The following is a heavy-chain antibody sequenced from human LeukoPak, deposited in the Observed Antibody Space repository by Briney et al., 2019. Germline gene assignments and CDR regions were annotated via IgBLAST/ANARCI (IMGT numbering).Heavy chain of an antibody. CDR2: ISGSGGGT. J-gene: IGHJ4*02. Sequence: GGSLRLSCAVSGFTFSSFAMSWVRQAPGKGLDWVSSISGSGGGTHYAGSVKGRFTISRDSSKNTLYLQMNNLRAEDTAVYYCAKDGGYYYESSGYHFDYWGQGTLVTVSS. CDR1: GFTFSSFA. CDR3: AKDGGYYYESSGYHFDY. D-gene: IGHD3-22*01. V-gene: IGHV3-23*01.